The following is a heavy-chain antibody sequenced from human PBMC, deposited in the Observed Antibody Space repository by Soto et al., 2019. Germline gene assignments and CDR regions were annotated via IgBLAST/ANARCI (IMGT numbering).Heavy chain of an antibody. J-gene: IGHJ3*02. CDR2: IYPGDSDT. CDR3: AXATIVVVPAAIGPFAFDI. V-gene: IGHV5-51*01. Sequence: PGESLKISCKGSGYSFTIYWIGWVRQMPGKGLEWMGIIYPGDSDTRYSPSFQGQVTISADKSISTAYLQWSSLKASDTAMYYCAXATIVVVPAAIGPFAFDIWGQGTMVTVSS. CDR1: GYSFTIYW. D-gene: IGHD2-2*02.